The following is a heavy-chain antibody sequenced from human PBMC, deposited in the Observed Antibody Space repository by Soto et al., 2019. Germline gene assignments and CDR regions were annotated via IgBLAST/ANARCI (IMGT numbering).Heavy chain of an antibody. CDR3: ARGTCSGGSCYFDY. D-gene: IGHD2-15*01. J-gene: IGHJ4*02. Sequence: GGSLRLSCAASGFTFSSYGMHWVRQAPGKGQEWVAVIWYDGSNKYYADSVKGRFTISRDNSKNTLYLQMNSLRAEDTAVYYCARGTCSGGSCYFDYWGQGTLVTVSS. CDR1: GFTFSSYG. CDR2: IWYDGSNK. V-gene: IGHV3-33*01.